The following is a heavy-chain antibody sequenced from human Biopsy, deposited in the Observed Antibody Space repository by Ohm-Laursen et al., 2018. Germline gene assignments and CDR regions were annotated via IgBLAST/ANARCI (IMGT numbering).Heavy chain of an antibody. CDR3: ARGTPTGIPFNWFDP. D-gene: IGHD1-1*01. J-gene: IGHJ5*02. CDR1: GDSVSNNDAA. V-gene: IGHV6-1*01. Sequence: TLSLTCAISGDSVSNNDAAWSWIRQSPSRGLEWLGRTYYRTKWFNDYAVFVKSRIVIKPDTSKNQFSLQLSSVTPEDTAVYYCARGTPTGIPFNWFDPWGQGALVTVSS. CDR2: TYYRTKWFN.